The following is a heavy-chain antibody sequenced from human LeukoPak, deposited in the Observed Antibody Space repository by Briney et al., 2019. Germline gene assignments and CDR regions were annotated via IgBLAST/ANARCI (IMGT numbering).Heavy chain of an antibody. V-gene: IGHV3-7*01. CDR3: ARDLPKYYYDSSGYY. CDR1: GFTFSSYW. D-gene: IGHD3-22*01. Sequence: GGSVRLSCAASGFTFSSYWMSWVRQAPGKGLEWVANIKQDGSEKYYVDSVKGRFTISRDNAKNSLYLQMNSLRAEDTAVYYCARDLPKYYYDSSGYYWGQGTLVTVSS. J-gene: IGHJ4*02. CDR2: IKQDGSEK.